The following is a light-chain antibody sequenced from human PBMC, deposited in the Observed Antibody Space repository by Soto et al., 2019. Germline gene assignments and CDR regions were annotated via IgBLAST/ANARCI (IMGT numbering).Light chain of an antibody. V-gene: IGKV1-9*01. CDR3: QQLNSYTLT. J-gene: IGKJ4*01. Sequence: DIQLTQSPSFLSASVGDRVTITCRASQGISSYLAWYQQQPGKAPKLLIYAASTLQSGVPSRFSGSGSGTEFTITISSLQPEDFATYYCQQLNSYTLTFGGGTKVEIK. CDR1: QGISSY. CDR2: AAS.